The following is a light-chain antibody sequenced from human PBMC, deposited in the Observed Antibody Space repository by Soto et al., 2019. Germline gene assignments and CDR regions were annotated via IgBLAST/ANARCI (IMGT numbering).Light chain of an antibody. J-gene: IGLJ1*01. CDR1: SSNIGACHD. CDR3: QSYDNSLSGSGV. V-gene: IGLV1-40*01. Sequence: QSVLTQPPSVSGSPGQRVTISCTGSSSNIGACHDVHWYQQLPGTAPKLLIYGNGNRPSGVPDRFSGSKSGTSASLAITGLQADDEADYYCQSYDNSLSGSGVFGTGTKLTVL. CDR2: GNG.